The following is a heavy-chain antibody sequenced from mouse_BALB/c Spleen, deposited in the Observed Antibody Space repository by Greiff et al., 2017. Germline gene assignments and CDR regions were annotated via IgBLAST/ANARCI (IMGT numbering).Heavy chain of an antibody. V-gene: IGHV1-63*02. CDR3: ALLRLQAMDY. CDR1: GYTFTNYW. D-gene: IGHD1-2*01. Sequence: VQLHQSGAELVRPGTSVKISCKASGYTFTNYWLGWVKQRPGHGLEWIGDIYPGGGYTNYNEKFKGKATLTADTSSSTAYMQLSSLTSEDSAVYFCALLRLQAMDYWGQGTSVTVSS. J-gene: IGHJ4*01. CDR2: IYPGGGYT.